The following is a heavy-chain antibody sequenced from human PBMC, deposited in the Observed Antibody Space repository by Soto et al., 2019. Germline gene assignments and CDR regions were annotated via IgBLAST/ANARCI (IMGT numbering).Heavy chain of an antibody. CDR1: GGTFRTAA. CDR3: ARDTDRPQLGGNYYYILDV. V-gene: IGHV1-69*12. D-gene: IGHD2-8*02. CDR2: IMPVFRTP. J-gene: IGHJ6*02. Sequence: QVQLEQSGAEVKKPGSSVKVSCKASGGTFRTAAISWVRQAPGQGLEWMGGIMPVFRTPDYAQKFQGRVTITADESTNTAYMELIGLRSDDTAVYYCARDTDRPQLGGNYYYILDVWGQGTTITVSS.